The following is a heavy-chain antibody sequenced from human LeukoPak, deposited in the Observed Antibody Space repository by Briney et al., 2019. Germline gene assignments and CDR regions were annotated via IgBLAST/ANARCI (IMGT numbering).Heavy chain of an antibody. J-gene: IGHJ4*02. CDR2: FDPEDGET. V-gene: IGHV1-24*01. Sequence: ASVKVSCKVSGYTLTELSMHWVRQAPGNGLEWMGGFDPEDGETIYAQKFQGRVTMTEDTSTDTAYMELSSLRSEDTAVYYCATDPGALTMVRGVAYWGQGTLVTVSS. CDR1: GYTLTELS. CDR3: ATDPGALTMVRGVAY. D-gene: IGHD3-10*01.